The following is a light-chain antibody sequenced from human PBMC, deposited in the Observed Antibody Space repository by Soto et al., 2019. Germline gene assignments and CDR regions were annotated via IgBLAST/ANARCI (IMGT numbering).Light chain of an antibody. Sequence: QSALTQPASVSGSLGQSITISCTGSSSNIGGNSVSWYQQLPGTAPKLLIYDDNKRPSGIPDRFSGSKSGTSATLGITGFQTGDEADYYCGSWDSSLSAYVFGTGTKVTV. CDR1: SSNIGGNS. V-gene: IGLV1-51*01. CDR2: DDN. J-gene: IGLJ1*01. CDR3: GSWDSSLSAYV.